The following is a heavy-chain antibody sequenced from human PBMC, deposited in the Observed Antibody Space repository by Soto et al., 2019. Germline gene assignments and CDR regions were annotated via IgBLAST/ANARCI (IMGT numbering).Heavy chain of an antibody. CDR3: AREASIAARFDY. J-gene: IGHJ4*02. V-gene: IGHV3-21*01. D-gene: IGHD6-6*01. CDR2: ISSRSYI. Sequence: GGSLRLSCAASGFTFSSYSMNWVRQAPGKGREWVSSISSRSYIYYADSVKGRFTISRDNAKNSLYLQMNSLRAEDTAVYYCAREASIAARFDYWGQGTLVTVSS. CDR1: GFTFSSYS.